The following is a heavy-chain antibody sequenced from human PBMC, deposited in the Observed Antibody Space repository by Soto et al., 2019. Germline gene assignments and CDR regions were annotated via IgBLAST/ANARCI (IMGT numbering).Heavy chain of an antibody. D-gene: IGHD1-26*01. CDR3: AKGGCASANSLAFDS. Sequence: EVRLLESGGGLVQPGGSLRFSCAASGFTFSDYAMSWVRQAPGKGLEWVSSISGRGETTFYAASVEGRFTISRDNSQNMLYLQMNSLRAEDTAAYYCAKGGCASANSLAFDSWGQGSLVTVSS. J-gene: IGHJ4*02. V-gene: IGHV3-23*01. CDR1: GFTFSDYA. CDR2: ISGRGETT.